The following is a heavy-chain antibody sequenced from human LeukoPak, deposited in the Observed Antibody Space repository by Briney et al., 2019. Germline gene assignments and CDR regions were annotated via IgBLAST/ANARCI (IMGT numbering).Heavy chain of an antibody. CDR3: ARVVAAVNWFDP. CDR2: IYYSGST. Sequence: PSETLSLTCTVSGGSISSSSYYWGWIRQPPGKGLEWIGSIYYSGSTYYNPSLKSRVTISVDTSKNQFSPKLSSVTAADTAVYYCARVVAAVNWFDPWGQGTLVTVSS. J-gene: IGHJ5*02. V-gene: IGHV4-39*01. CDR1: GGSISSSSYY. D-gene: IGHD2-15*01.